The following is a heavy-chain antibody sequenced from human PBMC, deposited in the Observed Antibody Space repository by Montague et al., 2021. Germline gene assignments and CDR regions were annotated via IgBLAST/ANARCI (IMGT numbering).Heavy chain of an antibody. Sequence: SETLSLTCSVPGGSVNGYDWSWIRQPPGKGLEWIGYMRSSGSPNYNPSFKSRLAISIDRSRNQFSLELSFVTAADTAIYFCGRDYWGSIDYWGHRILVTVSS. CDR1: GGSVNGYD. CDR3: GRDYWGSIDY. D-gene: IGHD7-27*01. V-gene: IGHV4-59*02. J-gene: IGHJ4*01. CDR2: MRSSGSP.